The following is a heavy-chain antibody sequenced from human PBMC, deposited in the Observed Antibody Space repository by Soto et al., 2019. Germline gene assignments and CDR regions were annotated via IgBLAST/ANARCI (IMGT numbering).Heavy chain of an antibody. CDR1: GYSFTSYW. V-gene: IGHV5-51*01. J-gene: IGHJ6*02. Sequence: GESLKISCKGSGYSFTSYWIGWVRQMPGKGLEWMGIIYPGDSDTRYSPSFQGQVTISADKSIGTAYLQWSSLKASDTAMYYCARGEGDKYYDFWSGYSSYYYYGMDVWGQGTTFTGSS. D-gene: IGHD3-3*01. CDR2: IYPGDSDT. CDR3: ARGEGDKYYDFWSGYSSYYYYGMDV.